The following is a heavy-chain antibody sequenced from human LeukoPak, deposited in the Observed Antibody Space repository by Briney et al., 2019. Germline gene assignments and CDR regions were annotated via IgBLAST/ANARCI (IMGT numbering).Heavy chain of an antibody. CDR3: ARVGILTRGYSHGYHR. Sequence: QPGGSLRLSCAVSGFTFSSYWMSWVRQAPGKGLEWVANIKQDGRDKYYADSVKGRFSISRENAKDSLYLQMNRLRAEDTAVYYCARVGILTRGYSHGYHRWGQGTLVTVSS. CDR2: IKQDGRDK. D-gene: IGHD5-12*01. J-gene: IGHJ4*02. V-gene: IGHV3-7*03. CDR1: GFTFSSYW.